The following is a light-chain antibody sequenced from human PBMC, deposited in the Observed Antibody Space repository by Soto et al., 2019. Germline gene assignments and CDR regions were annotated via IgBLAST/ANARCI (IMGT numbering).Light chain of an antibody. V-gene: IGKV3-20*01. CDR1: QSVSSK. J-gene: IGKJ1*01. CDR2: AAS. CDR3: QQYGSSRWT. Sequence: EIVMTQSPATLSLSPGERATLSCRASQSVSSKLVWYQQKPGQAPRLLIYAASSRATGIPDRFSGSGSGTDFTLTISRLEPEDFAVYYCQQYGSSRWTFGQGTKVDIK.